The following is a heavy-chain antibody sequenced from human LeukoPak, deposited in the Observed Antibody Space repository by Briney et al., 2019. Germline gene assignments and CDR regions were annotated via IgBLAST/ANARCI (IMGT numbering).Heavy chain of an antibody. V-gene: IGHV3-23*01. CDR1: GFTFSSYA. Sequence: GGSLRLSCAASGFTFSSYAMSWVRQAPGKGLEWVSAISGSGGSTYYADSVKGRFTISRDNSKNTLYLQMNSLRAEYTAVYYCAKLLRLGELFYGMDVWGQGTTVTVSS. D-gene: IGHD3-16*01. CDR3: AKLLRLGELFYGMDV. CDR2: ISGSGGST. J-gene: IGHJ6*02.